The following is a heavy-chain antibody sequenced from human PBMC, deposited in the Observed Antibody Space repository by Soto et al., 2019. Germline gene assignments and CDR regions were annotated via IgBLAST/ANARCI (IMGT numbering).Heavy chain of an antibody. Sequence: SETLSLTCTVSGGSISSSSYYWGWIRQPPGKGLEWIGSIYYSGSTYYNPSLQSRVTISVATSKNQFSLKLSSVTAADTAVYYCARHLDSSSWYKDYYYYYGMDVWGQGTTVTVSS. CDR3: ARHLDSSSWYKDYYYYYGMDV. D-gene: IGHD6-13*01. CDR1: GGSISSSSYY. V-gene: IGHV4-39*01. J-gene: IGHJ6*02. CDR2: IYYSGST.